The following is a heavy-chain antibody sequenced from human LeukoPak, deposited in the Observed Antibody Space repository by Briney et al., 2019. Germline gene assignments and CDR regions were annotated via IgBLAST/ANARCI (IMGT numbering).Heavy chain of an antibody. Sequence: KTSETLSLTCTVSGDSISSYYWSWIRQPPGKGLEWLGYIYYSGTTNYNPSLKSRVTISVDTSKNQFSLKLSSETAADTAVYYCARLSPLTGAYYYMDVWGKGTTVTVFS. D-gene: IGHD7-27*01. CDR3: ARLSPLTGAYYYMDV. V-gene: IGHV4-59*01. J-gene: IGHJ6*03. CDR1: GDSISSYY. CDR2: IYYSGTT.